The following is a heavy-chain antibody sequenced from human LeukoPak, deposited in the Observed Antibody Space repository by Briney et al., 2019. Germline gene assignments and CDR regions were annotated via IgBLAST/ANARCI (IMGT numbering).Heavy chain of an antibody. CDR1: GFTFSTYG. D-gene: IGHD3-16*01. CDR2: ISYDGSET. Sequence: AGGSLRLSCVTSGFTFSTYGMHWVRQAPGKGLEWVSIISYDGSETYYGDSVRGRFTISRDNSKNTVDLQMDSLRVEDTAVYYCARDLHAGMDGRHYGADCWGQGSLVTVSS. V-gene: IGHV3-33*01. CDR3: ARDLHAGMDGRHYGADC. J-gene: IGHJ4*02.